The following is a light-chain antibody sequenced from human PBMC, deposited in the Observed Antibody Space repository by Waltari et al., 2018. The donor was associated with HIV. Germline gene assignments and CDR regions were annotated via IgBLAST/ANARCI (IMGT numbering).Light chain of an antibody. CDR2: EVT. V-gene: IGLV2-23*02. Sequence: QSALTQPASVSGSPGQSITISCTGTSSNVGSDDRVSWYQQHPGEAPKLIIYEVTKRPSGDSNRFSGSKSGNTASLTISGLQAEDEADYYCCSCPRSGIRYVFGTGTKVTVL. J-gene: IGLJ1*01. CDR1: SSNVGSDDR. CDR3: CSCPRSGIRYV.